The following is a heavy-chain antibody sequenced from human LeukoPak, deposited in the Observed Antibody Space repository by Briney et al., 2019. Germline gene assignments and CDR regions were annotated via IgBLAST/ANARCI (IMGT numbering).Heavy chain of an antibody. D-gene: IGHD5-12*01. J-gene: IGHJ4*02. V-gene: IGHV3-30*02. CDR3: ARARPSMWIDY. CDR2: IQNDGSNK. Sequence: GGSLRLSCVVSGFTFNNYGMHWVRQAPGKGLEWVAFIQNDGSNKYYADSVKGRFTISRDSSKNTLYLQMNSLRPEDTAVYYCARARPSMWIDYWGQGTLVTVSS. CDR1: GFTFNNYG.